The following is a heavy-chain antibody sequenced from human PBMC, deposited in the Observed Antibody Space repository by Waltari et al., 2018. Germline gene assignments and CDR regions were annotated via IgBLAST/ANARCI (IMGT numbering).Heavy chain of an antibody. Sequence: VQLLESGGGLVQPGGSLRLSCGASGFTLSIYAMRWVRQGPGKGLEWVAVIYSGGSTYYADSVKGRFTISRDNSKNTLYLQMNSLRAEDTAVYYCAKDRVAAACTSESWGQGTLVTVSS. D-gene: IGHD6-13*01. CDR3: AKDRVAAACTSES. CDR1: GFTLSIYA. CDR2: IYSGGST. V-gene: IGHV3-23*03. J-gene: IGHJ5*02.